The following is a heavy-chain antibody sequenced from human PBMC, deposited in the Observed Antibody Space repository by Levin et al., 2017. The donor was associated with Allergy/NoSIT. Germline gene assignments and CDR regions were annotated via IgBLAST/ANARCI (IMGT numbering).Heavy chain of an antibody. V-gene: IGHV3-21*01. Sequence: PGGSLRLSCAASGFTFSSYSMNWVRQAPGKGLEWVSSISSSSSYIYYADSVKGRFTISRDNAKNSLYLQMNSLRAEDTAVYYCARAQWLVSGFDYWGQGTLVTVSS. J-gene: IGHJ4*02. CDR3: ARAQWLVSGFDY. CDR1: GFTFSSYS. D-gene: IGHD6-19*01. CDR2: ISSSSSYI.